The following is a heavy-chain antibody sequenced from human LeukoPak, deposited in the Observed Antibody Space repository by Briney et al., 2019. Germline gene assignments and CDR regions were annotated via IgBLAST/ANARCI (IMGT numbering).Heavy chain of an antibody. CDR3: ARDHLRYSSRWSQRAFDI. V-gene: IGHV1-46*01. CDR1: GYTFTSYY. D-gene: IGHD6-19*01. CDR2: INPSGGST. Sequence: ASVKVSCKASGYTFTSYYMHWVRQAPGQGLEWMGIINPSGGSTSYAQKFQGRVTMTRDTSTSTVYMELSSLRSEDTAVYYCARDHLRYSSRWSQRAFDIWGQGTMVTVSS. J-gene: IGHJ3*02.